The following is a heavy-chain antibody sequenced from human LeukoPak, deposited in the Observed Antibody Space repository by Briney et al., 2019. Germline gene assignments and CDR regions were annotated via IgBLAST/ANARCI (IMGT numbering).Heavy chain of an antibody. CDR2: IRSKAYGGTT. Sequence: SGGSLRLSRTASGFTFGDYAMSWFRQAPGKGLEWVGFIRSKAYGGTTEYAASVKGRFTISRDDSKSIAYLQMNSLKTEDTAVYYCTRDYLVGLSYYYYYMDVWGKGTTVTVSS. D-gene: IGHD1-26*01. J-gene: IGHJ6*03. V-gene: IGHV3-49*03. CDR1: GFTFGDYA. CDR3: TRDYLVGLSYYYYYMDV.